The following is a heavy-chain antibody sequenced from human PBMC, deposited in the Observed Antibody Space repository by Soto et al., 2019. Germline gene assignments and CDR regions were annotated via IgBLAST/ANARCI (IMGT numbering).Heavy chain of an antibody. J-gene: IGHJ5*02. V-gene: IGHV1-69*02. Sequence: QVQLVQSGPQVKKPGSSVKVSCKASGGTLNTYTISWVRQAPRQGFEWMGRIIPALGIPNYAQKFQGRVTMTADKSTNTAYMELTSLRSDDTAIYYCTSHYASGTNDNYFDPWGQGTLVTVSS. CDR1: GGTLNTYT. CDR2: IIPALGIP. D-gene: IGHD3-10*01. CDR3: TSHYASGTNDNYFDP.